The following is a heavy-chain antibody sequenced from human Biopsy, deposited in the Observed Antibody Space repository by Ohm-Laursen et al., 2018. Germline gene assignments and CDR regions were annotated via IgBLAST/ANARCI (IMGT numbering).Heavy chain of an antibody. V-gene: IGHV4-59*08. Sequence: SETLSLTCTVSGGPIDSYYWSWIRQPPGQGLEWIGHASYSGYTNYNPSLKSRVTISVDTSKNHFSLNLRSVTAADTAVYSCARLGNFWNAEDGLDLWGLGTMVTVSS. J-gene: IGHJ3*01. CDR3: ARLGNFWNAEDGLDL. CDR2: ASYSGYT. D-gene: IGHD3-3*01. CDR1: GGPIDSYY.